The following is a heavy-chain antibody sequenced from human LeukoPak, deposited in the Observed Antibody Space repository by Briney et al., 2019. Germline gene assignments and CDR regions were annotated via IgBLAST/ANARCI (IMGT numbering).Heavy chain of an antibody. J-gene: IGHJ6*03. CDR3: ARGGYSSSWPYYYYYYMDV. Sequence: GGSLRLSCAASGFTFSSYWMSWVRQAPGKGLEWVANIKQDGSEKYYVDSVKGRFTISRDNAKNSLYLQMNSLRAEDTAVYYCARGGYSSSWPYYYYYYMDVWGKGTTVTVSS. CDR1: GFTFSSYW. D-gene: IGHD6-13*01. V-gene: IGHV3-7*01. CDR2: IKQDGSEK.